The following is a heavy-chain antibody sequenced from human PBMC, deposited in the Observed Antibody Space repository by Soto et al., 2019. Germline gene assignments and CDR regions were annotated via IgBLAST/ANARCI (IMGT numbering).Heavy chain of an antibody. J-gene: IGHJ6*02. CDR1: GGSISSGGYS. CDR2: IYHSGST. V-gene: IGHV4-30-2*01. D-gene: IGHD2-15*01. CDR3: ARGLHDSNYYYSYGMDV. Sequence: QLQLQESGSGLVKPSQTLSLTCGVSGGSISSGGYSWSWIRQPPGKGLEWIGYIYHSGSTYYNPSLRRRVTISVDRAKNQFALKLSSVTAADTAVYYCARGLHDSNYYYSYGMDVWGQGTTVTVSS.